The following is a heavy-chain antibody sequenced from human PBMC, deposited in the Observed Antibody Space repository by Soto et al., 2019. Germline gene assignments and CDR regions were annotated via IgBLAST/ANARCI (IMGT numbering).Heavy chain of an antibody. V-gene: IGHV2-5*02. D-gene: IGHD3-10*01. CDR2: IYWDDDK. J-gene: IGHJ4*02. CDR3: AHTTLPPFWMVRGANFDY. Sequence: GPTLVNPTQTLTLTCTFSGFSLSPSAVGVGWIRQPPGKALEWLALIYWDDDKRYSPSLKSRLTITKDTSKNQVVLTMTNMDPVDTATYYCAHTTLPPFWMVRGANFDYWGQGTLVTVSS. CDR1: GFSLSPSAVG.